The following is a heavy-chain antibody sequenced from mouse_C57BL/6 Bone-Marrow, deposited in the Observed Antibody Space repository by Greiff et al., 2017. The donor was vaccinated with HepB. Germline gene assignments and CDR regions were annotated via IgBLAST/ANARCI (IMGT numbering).Heavy chain of an antibody. V-gene: IGHV5-6*01. D-gene: IGHD3-3*01. CDR1: GFTFSSYG. Sequence: EVQGVESGGDLVKPGGSLKLSCAASGFTFSSYGMSWVRQTPDKRLEWVATISSGGSYTYYPDSVKGRFTISRDNAKNTLYRQMSSLKSEDTAMYYCARRGQYYAMDYWGQGTSVTVAS. J-gene: IGHJ4*01. CDR2: ISSGGSYT. CDR3: ARRGQYYAMDY.